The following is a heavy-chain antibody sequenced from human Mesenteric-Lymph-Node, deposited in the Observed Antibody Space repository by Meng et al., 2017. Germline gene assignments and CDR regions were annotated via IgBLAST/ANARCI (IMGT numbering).Heavy chain of an antibody. CDR1: GFTSDDCA. CDR2: IKSKTDGGTT. D-gene: IGHD3-10*01. CDR3: TTDVYYGSGSYYQRDFDY. V-gene: IGHV3-15*01. J-gene: IGHJ4*02. Sequence: GGSLRLSCQVSGFTSDDCAIHWVRQAPGKGLEWVGRIKSKTDGGTTDYAAPVKGRFTISRDDSKNTLYLQMNSLKTEDTAVYYCTTDVYYGSGSYYQRDFDYWGQGTLVTGSS.